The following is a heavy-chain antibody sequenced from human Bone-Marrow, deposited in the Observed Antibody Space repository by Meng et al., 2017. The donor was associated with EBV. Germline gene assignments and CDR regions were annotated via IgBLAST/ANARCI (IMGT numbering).Heavy chain of an antibody. D-gene: IGHD3-10*01. J-gene: IGHJ4*02. V-gene: IGHV1-69*01. CDR2: LIPMSDAP. CDR3: ASESGRGFTPDY. CDR1: GGTFRSDA. Sequence: QVQLGQSGAEVEKPGASVKVPCKTSGGTFRSDAISWVRQAPGQGLEWMGGLIPMSDAPHYAQKFQGRVTITADESTSTHYMDLSGLRSEDTAVYYCASESGRGFTPDYWGQGTLVTVSS.